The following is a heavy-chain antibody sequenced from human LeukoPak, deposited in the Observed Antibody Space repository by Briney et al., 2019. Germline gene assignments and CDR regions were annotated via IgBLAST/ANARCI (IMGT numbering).Heavy chain of an antibody. J-gene: IGHJ4*02. CDR3: AKDLGD. CDR1: GFTFSSYG. V-gene: IGHV3-30*18. D-gene: IGHD3-16*01. Sequence: PGGSLRLSCAASGFTFSSYGMHRVRQAPGKGLEWVAVISYDGSNKYYADSVKGRFTISRDNSKNTLYLQMNSLRTEDTAVYYCAKDLGDWGQGTLVTVSS. CDR2: ISYDGSNK.